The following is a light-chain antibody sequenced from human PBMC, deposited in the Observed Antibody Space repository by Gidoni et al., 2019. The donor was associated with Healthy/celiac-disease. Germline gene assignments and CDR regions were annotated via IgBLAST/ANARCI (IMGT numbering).Light chain of an antibody. CDR1: QGISSA. J-gene: IGKJ3*01. CDR3: QQFNSYPIT. CDR2: DAS. V-gene: IGKV1-13*02. Sequence: AIQLTQSPSSLSASVGDRVTITCRASQGISSALAWYQQKPGKAPKLLISDASSLESGVPSRFRGSGSGTDFTLTISSLQPEDFATYYCQQFNSYPITFXPXTKVDIK.